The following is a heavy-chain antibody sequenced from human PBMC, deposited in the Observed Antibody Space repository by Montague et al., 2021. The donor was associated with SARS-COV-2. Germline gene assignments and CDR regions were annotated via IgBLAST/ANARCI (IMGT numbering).Heavy chain of an antibody. Sequence: SLRLSCAASGFTFSDCYMTWIRQAPGKGLEWLSYISTRSTYTNYADSVXGRFTISRDDAKNSLYLQMNSLRAEDTAVYYCASFTMVRGAPGYGMDVWGQGTTVTVSS. J-gene: IGHJ6*02. CDR1: GFTFSDCY. D-gene: IGHD3-10*01. V-gene: IGHV3-11*03. CDR3: ASFTMVRGAPGYGMDV. CDR2: ISTRSTYT.